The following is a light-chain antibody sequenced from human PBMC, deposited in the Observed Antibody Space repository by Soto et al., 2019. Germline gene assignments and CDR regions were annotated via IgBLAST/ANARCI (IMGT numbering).Light chain of an antibody. Sequence: EVAMTQSPATLSVSPGEGATLSCRASQSVGNLVAWYQQKPGQVPRLLIYAVSTRDTDIPARFTGSGSGTDFTLSISSLQTEDVAVYYCQQYYHWPITFGPGTRLEIK. V-gene: IGKV3-15*01. CDR3: QQYYHWPIT. CDR1: QSVGNL. J-gene: IGKJ5*01. CDR2: AVS.